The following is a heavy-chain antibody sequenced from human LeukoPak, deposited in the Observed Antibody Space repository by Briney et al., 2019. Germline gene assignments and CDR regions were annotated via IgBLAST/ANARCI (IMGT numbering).Heavy chain of an antibody. V-gene: IGHV3-48*01. CDR2: ISSSGSII. Sequence: GGSLRLSCAASGFSFHSYGMNWVRQAPGKGLEWVSYISSSGSIIYYADSVKGRFTISRDNAKNSLSLQMNSLRAEDTAVYYCVRAGVGAAHFDYWSQGTLVTVSS. J-gene: IGHJ4*02. CDR3: VRAGVGAAHFDY. D-gene: IGHD1-26*01. CDR1: GFSFHSYG.